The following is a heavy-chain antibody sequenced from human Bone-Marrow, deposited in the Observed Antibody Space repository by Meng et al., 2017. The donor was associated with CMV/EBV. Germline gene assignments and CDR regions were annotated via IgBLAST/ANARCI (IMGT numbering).Heavy chain of an antibody. D-gene: IGHD6-13*01. CDR3: AGGGSSWYYFDY. CDR2: IYYSGST. J-gene: IGHJ4*01. V-gene: IGHV4-59*01. Sequence: GSLRLSCTVSGGSISSYYWSWIRQPPGKGLEWIGYIYYSGSTNYNPSLKSRVTISVDTSKNQFSLKLSSVTAADTAVYYCAGGGSSWYYFDYWGHGTLVTVSS. CDR1: GGSISSYY.